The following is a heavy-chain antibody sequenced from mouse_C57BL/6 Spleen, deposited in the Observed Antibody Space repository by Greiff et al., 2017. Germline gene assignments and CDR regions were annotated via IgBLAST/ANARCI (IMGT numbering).Heavy chain of an antibody. CDR2: INPGSGGT. Sequence: QVQLKQSGAELVRPGTSVKVSCKASGYAFTNYLIEWVKQRPGQGLEWIGVINPGSGGTNYNEKFKGKATLTADKSSSTAYMQLSSLTSEDSAVYFCARSGYDYAWFAYWGQGTLVTVSA. CDR1: GYAFTNYL. V-gene: IGHV1-54*01. CDR3: ARSGYDYAWFAY. D-gene: IGHD2-4*01. J-gene: IGHJ3*01.